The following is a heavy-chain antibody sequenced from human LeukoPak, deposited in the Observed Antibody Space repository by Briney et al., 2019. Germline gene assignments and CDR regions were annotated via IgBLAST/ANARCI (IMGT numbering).Heavy chain of an antibody. Sequence: GGSLRLSCAASGFSFSSYSMNWVRQAPGKGLEWVSSIISSSSYIYYAASVKGRFTISRDNAKNSLYLQTNSLRAEDTAVYYCASPNDYGDYGGGYWGQGTLVTVSS. CDR1: GFSFSSYS. CDR3: ASPNDYGDYGGGY. D-gene: IGHD4-17*01. V-gene: IGHV3-21*01. J-gene: IGHJ4*02. CDR2: IISSSSYI.